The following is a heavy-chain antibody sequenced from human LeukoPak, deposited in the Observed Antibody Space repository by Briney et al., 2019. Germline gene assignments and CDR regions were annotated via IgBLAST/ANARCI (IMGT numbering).Heavy chain of an antibody. D-gene: IGHD2-15*01. CDR1: GGTFSSYA. J-gene: IGHJ3*02. CDR2: IIPILGIA. V-gene: IGHV1-69*04. Sequence: ASVKVSCKASGGTFSSYAISWVRQAPGQGLEWMGRIIPILGIANYAQKFQGRVTITADKSTSTAYMELSSLRSEDTAVYYCARPQDIVAVVAATGDAFDIWGQGTMVTVSS. CDR3: ARPQDIVAVVAATGDAFDI.